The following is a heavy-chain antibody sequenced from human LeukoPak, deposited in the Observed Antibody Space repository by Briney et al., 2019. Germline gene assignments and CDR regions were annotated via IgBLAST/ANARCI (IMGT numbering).Heavy chain of an antibody. CDR3: ARDRGTGYSSGWSDY. CDR1: GGTFSSYA. Sequence: ASVKVSCKASGGTFSSYAISWVRQAPGQGLEWMGGIIPIFGTANYAQKFQGRVTITADKSTSTAYMELSSLRSEDAAVYYCARDRGTGYSSGWSDYWGQGTLVTVSS. V-gene: IGHV1-69*06. J-gene: IGHJ4*02. CDR2: IIPIFGTA. D-gene: IGHD6-19*01.